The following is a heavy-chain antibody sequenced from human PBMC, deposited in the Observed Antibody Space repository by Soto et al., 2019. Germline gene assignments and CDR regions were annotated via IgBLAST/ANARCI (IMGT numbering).Heavy chain of an antibody. CDR2: IRDRAYNYAT. CDR3: TRLISAAQDY. D-gene: IGHD3-10*01. J-gene: IGHJ4*02. V-gene: IGHV3-73*01. CDR1: GFVFKDSS. Sequence: EVLLVESGGGLVQPGGSLKLSCEASGFVFKDSSIHWVRQASGKGLEWVGRIRDRAYNYATADAASVKGRFTISRDDSNNKAYLQMDSLKTEDTAIYYCTRLISAAQDYWGQGTLVTVSS.